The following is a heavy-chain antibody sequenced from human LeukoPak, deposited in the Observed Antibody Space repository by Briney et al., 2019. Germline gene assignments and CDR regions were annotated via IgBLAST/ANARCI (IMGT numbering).Heavy chain of an antibody. Sequence: ASVTVSCKASGYIFTDYFINWVRQAPGQGLEYLGWVNANSGGATYAQNFQGRVTMTRDTSITTAYMELNRLTSDDTAVYYCARDRGSFDLWGPGTLVAVSS. CDR2: VNANSGGA. CDR3: ARDRGSFDL. J-gene: IGHJ2*01. V-gene: IGHV1-2*02. CDR1: GYIFTDYF.